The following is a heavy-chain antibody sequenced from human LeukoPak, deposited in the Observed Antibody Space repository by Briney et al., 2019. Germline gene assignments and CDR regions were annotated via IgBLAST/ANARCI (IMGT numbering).Heavy chain of an antibody. CDR2: IYYSGST. V-gene: IGHV4-59*01. D-gene: IGHD3-3*01. CDR3: ASGITIFGVVAAGAFDI. CDR1: GGSISSYY. J-gene: IGHJ3*02. Sequence: SETLSLTCTVSGGSISSYYWSWIRQPPGKGLEWIGYIYYSGSTNYNPSLKSRVTISVDTSKNQFSLKLSSVTAADTAVYYCASGITIFGVVAAGAFDIWGQGTMVTVSS.